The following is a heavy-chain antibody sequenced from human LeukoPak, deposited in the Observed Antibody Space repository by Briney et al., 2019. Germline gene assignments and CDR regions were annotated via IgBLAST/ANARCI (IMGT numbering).Heavy chain of an antibody. Sequence: ASVKVSCKASGGTFSSYGISWVRQAPGQGLEWMGWISAYNGNTNYAQKLQGRVTMTTDTSTSTAYMELRSLRSDDTAVYYCARRFSGYDPIDYWGQGTLVTVSS. CDR2: ISAYNGNT. CDR3: ARRFSGYDPIDY. J-gene: IGHJ4*02. V-gene: IGHV1-18*01. D-gene: IGHD5-12*01. CDR1: GGTFSSYG.